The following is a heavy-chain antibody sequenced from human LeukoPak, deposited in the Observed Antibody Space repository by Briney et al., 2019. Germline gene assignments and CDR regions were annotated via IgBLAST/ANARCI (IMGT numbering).Heavy chain of an antibody. CDR2: IHTSGTT. J-gene: IGHJ4*02. CDR1: GGSITGDSYY. Sequence: PSETLSLTCTVSGGSITGDSYYWTWIRQPAGKGLELIGRIHTSGTTDYKPSLKSRLTISLDTSKTQFSLKLSSVTAADTAVYYCARGYTYGHGAMFDYWGQGTLVTVSP. CDR3: ARGYTYGHGAMFDY. D-gene: IGHD5-18*01. V-gene: IGHV4-61*02.